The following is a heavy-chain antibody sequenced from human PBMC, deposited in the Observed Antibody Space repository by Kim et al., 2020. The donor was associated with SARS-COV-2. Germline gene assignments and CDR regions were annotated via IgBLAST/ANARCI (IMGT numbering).Heavy chain of an antibody. CDR2: ISPDGST. D-gene: IGHD3-3*01. CDR3: ARDGRDFSTRHDYLDY. Sequence: SETLSLTCTVSGGSIRGYYWGWIRQPPGKGLEWIGNISPDGSTYYNPSLRSRITISLETSKTRFSLRLTSVTAADTAVYFCARDGRDFSTRHDYLDYWGQGALVTVSS. J-gene: IGHJ4*02. V-gene: IGHV4-4*08. CDR1: GGSIRGYY.